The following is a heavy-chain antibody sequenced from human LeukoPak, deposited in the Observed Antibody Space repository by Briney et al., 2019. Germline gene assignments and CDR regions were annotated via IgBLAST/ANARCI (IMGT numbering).Heavy chain of an antibody. CDR2: IYHSGST. J-gene: IGHJ4*02. CDR1: GASISSTTYY. CDR3: ANYYDSSGYYWMGRD. V-gene: IGHV4-39*07. D-gene: IGHD3-22*01. Sequence: ASETLSLTCTVSGASISSTTYYWGWIRQPPRKGLEWIASIYHSGSTYYNPSLKSRVTISVDTSKNQFSLKLSSVTAADTAVYYCANYYDSSGYYWMGRDWGQGTLVTVSS.